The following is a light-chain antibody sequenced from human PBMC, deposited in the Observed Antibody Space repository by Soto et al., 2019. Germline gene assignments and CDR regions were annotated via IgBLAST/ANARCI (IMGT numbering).Light chain of an antibody. CDR1: SSNIGPYD. CDR2: GNT. CDR3: QSYDRSRSAWV. J-gene: IGLJ3*02. V-gene: IGLV1-40*01. Sequence: QSVLTQPPSVSGAPGQRVTISCTGSSSNIGPYDVHLYQQLPGTAPKLLIYGNTHRPSGVPDRFCGSKSGASASLAITGLQAEDEADYYCQSYDRSRSAWVFGGGTKLTVL.